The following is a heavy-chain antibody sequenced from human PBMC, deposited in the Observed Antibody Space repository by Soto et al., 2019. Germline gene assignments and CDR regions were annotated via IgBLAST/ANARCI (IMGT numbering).Heavy chain of an antibody. Sequence: SVKVSCKASGFTFTSSAVQWVRQARGQRLEWIGWIVVGSGNTNYAQKFQERVTITRDMSTSTAYMELSSLRSEDTAVYYCAAAGTYYYDSSGYYYPYYSDYWGQGTLVTVSS. J-gene: IGHJ4*02. V-gene: IGHV1-58*01. CDR3: AAAGTYYYDSSGYYYPYYSDY. CDR2: IVVGSGNT. CDR1: GFTFTSSA. D-gene: IGHD3-22*01.